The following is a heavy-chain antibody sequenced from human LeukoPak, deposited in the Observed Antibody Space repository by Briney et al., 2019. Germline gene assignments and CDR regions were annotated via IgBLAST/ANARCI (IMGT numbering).Heavy chain of an antibody. J-gene: IGHJ4*02. Sequence: GGSLRLSCAASGFTVSSKYMSWVRQAPGEGLEWVSVFYSGGSTFYADSVKGRFTISRDSSKNTLYLQMNSLRVEDTAVYYCARAGVDAGYSYGGDFFDSWGQGTLVTVSS. CDR1: GFTVSSKY. D-gene: IGHD5-18*01. CDR3: ARAGVDAGYSYGGDFFDS. CDR2: FYSGGST. V-gene: IGHV3-66*01.